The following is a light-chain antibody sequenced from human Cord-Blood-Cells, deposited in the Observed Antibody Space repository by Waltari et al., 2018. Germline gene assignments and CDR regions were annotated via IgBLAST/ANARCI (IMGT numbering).Light chain of an antibody. CDR2: DVS. CDR3: SSYTSSSTLV. J-gene: IGLJ2*01. V-gene: IGLV2-14*01. CDR1: CSDVGGFDY. Sequence: QAALTQPASVSASPGPSIAISGTGTCSDVGGFDYVSRYQQPPGKAPKPLIYDVSNRPSGVYNRFSGSKSGNTASLTISGLQAEDEADYYCSSYTSSSTLVFGGGTKLTVL.